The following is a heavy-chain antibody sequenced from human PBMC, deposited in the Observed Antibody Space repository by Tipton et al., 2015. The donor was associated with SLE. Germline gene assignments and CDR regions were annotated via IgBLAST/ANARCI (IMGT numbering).Heavy chain of an antibody. Sequence: TLSLTCSVSGDSVSSGNYYWSWIRQPAGKGLEWIGRIYSTESTKYNPSLKSRVTISVDTSKNQSSLKLNSATAADTAKYYCARESVITPRNALDIWGRGTMVIVSS. CDR3: ARESVITPRNALDI. D-gene: IGHD4-23*01. J-gene: IGHJ3*02. CDR1: GDSVSSGNYY. V-gene: IGHV4-61*02. CDR2: IYSTEST.